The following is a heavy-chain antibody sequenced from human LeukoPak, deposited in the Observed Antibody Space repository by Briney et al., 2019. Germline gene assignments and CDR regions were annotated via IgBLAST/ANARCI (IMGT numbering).Heavy chain of an antibody. CDR1: GFTFINYA. D-gene: IGHD3-9*01. V-gene: IGHV3-23*01. CDR2: ITGSGGST. CDR3: AKWGDYDVLTGYYDPDY. J-gene: IGHJ4*02. Sequence: GGSLRLSCAASGFTFINYAMSWVRQAPGKGLEWVSAITGSGGSTYYADSVKGRFTISRDNSKNTLYLQMNSLRAEDTAVYYCAKWGDYDVLTGYYDPDYWGQGTLVTVSS.